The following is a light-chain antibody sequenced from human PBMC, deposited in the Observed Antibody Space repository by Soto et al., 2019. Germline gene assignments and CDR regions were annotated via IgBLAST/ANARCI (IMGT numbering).Light chain of an antibody. CDR2: AAS. CDR3: QQSYSSLLT. CDR1: QSISNY. Sequence: DLPMTQSPSSLSASVGDTVTITCRASQSISNYLNWYQQKPGKAPNLLISAASTLQGGVPSRFSGGGSGIDFTLTISSLQPEDFATYYCQQSYSSLLTFGGGTRVEVK. J-gene: IGKJ4*01. V-gene: IGKV1-39*01.